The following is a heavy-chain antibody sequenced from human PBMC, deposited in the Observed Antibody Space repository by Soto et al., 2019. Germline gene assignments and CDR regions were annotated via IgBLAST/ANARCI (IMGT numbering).Heavy chain of an antibody. CDR1: GYTFTNYG. J-gene: IGHJ4*02. CDR2: VSAYNRNT. V-gene: IGHV1-18*04. D-gene: IGHD1-26*01. Sequence: QVRLVQSGLEVKKPGASVRLSCKTSGYTFTNYGVTWVRQAPGQGLEWMGWVSAYNRNTNYAQKLEGRVIMTTDTSTSTAYLELRNLKSDDTAVYYCARERQWVPLLYWGEGTLVTVS. CDR3: ARERQWVPLLY.